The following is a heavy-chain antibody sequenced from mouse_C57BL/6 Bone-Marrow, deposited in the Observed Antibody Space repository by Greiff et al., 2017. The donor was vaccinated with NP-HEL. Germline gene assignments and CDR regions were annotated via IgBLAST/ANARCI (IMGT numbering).Heavy chain of an antibody. CDR3: AGAGPYGNYVVRYAMDY. CDR2: INYDGSST. V-gene: IGHV5-16*01. J-gene: IGHJ4*01. Sequence: EVKLMESEGGLVQPGSSMKLSCTASGFTFSDYYMAWVRQVPEKGLEWVANINYDGSSTYYLDSLKSRFIISRDNATNTLYLQMSSLKSEDTATYYCAGAGPYGNYVVRYAMDYWGQGTSVTVSS. CDR1: GFTFSDYY. D-gene: IGHD2-1*01.